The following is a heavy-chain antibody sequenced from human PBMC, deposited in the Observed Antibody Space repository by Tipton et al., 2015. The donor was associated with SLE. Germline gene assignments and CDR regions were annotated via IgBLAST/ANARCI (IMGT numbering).Heavy chain of an antibody. Sequence: TLSLTCAVYGGSFSGYYWSWIRQPPGRGLEWIGEINHSGSTNYNPSLKSRVTISVDPSKNQFSLKLSSVTAADTAVYYCARVPIAGAGAFDIWGQGTMVTVSS. CDR2: INHSGST. J-gene: IGHJ3*02. V-gene: IGHV4-34*01. CDR3: ARVPIAGAGAFDI. D-gene: IGHD6-13*01. CDR1: GGSFSGYY.